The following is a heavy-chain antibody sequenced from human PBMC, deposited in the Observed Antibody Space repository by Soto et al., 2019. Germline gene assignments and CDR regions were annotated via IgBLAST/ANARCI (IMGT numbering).Heavy chain of an antibody. J-gene: IGHJ4*02. V-gene: IGHV1-18*01. Sequence: QVQLVQSGAEVMQPGASVKVSCKASGYTFTSCGISWVRQAPGQGLEWMGWISAYNGNTNYSQNFQGRVTMTTDTSTSTAYMELRSLRSDDTAVYYCVRLRGCGGGSCYIPDYWGQGTLLTVSS. D-gene: IGHD2-15*01. CDR3: VRLRGCGGGSCYIPDY. CDR1: GYTFTSCG. CDR2: ISAYNGNT.